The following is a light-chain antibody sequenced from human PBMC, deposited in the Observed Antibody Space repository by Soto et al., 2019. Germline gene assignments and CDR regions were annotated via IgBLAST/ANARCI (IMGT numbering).Light chain of an antibody. J-gene: IGKJ5*01. V-gene: IGKV3-20*01. CDR3: QQYVGTPIT. Sequence: EITLTQSPDTLSLSPGERATLSCRASQNVINNYLAWYQQKPGQAPSLLIYGPSSRATGIPDRFSGSGSGKTFTLTITRLEPEDFAVYYCQQYVGTPITFGQGTRLQIK. CDR2: GPS. CDR1: QNVINNY.